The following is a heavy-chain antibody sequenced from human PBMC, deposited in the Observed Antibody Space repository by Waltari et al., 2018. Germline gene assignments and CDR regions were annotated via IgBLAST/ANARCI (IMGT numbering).Heavy chain of an antibody. D-gene: IGHD2-15*01. CDR2: SHRSGRT. V-gene: IGHV4-4*02. J-gene: IGHJ4*02. Sequence: NWWSWGRQPPEKGLEWIGQSHRSGRTNYNPSLESRVTISIDTANKQLSLKLTSTTAADTAVYYCARDRGRGLYLDSWGQGILVTVSP. CDR3: ARDRGRGLYLDS. CDR1: NW.